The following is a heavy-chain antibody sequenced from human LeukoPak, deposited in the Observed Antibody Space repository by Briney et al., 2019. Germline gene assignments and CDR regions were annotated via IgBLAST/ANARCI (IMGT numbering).Heavy chain of an antibody. CDR3: AKGVVGVTSPNSLDY. CDR1: GFTFSSYA. D-gene: IGHD1-26*01. CDR2: ITGSGVST. V-gene: IGHV3-23*01. Sequence: PGGSLRLSCAASGFTFSSYAMTWVRQTPGKGLEWLSAITGSGVSTFYADSVKGRFTISRDNSKNTLFLQMNSLRAEDTAVYYCAKGVVGVTSPNSLDYWGQGTLVTVSS. J-gene: IGHJ4*02.